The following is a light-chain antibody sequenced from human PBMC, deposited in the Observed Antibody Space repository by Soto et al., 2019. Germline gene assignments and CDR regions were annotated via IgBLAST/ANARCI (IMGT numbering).Light chain of an antibody. CDR1: QSVSSN. Sequence: EIVMTQSPATLSVSPGERATLSCRASQSVSSNLAWYQQKPGQAPRLLIYGASTRATGIPARFSGSGSGTEFTLTISSLQSEDFAVYYCQQYDNWPPYTFGPGTQLEI. J-gene: IGKJ2*01. V-gene: IGKV3-15*01. CDR3: QQYDNWPPYT. CDR2: GAS.